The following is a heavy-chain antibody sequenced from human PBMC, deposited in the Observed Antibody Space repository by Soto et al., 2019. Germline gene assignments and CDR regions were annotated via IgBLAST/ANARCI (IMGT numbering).Heavy chain of an antibody. J-gene: IGHJ4*02. CDR2: IYPGDSDT. D-gene: IGHD3-22*01. CDR1: GYSFTSYW. Sequence: GESLKISCKGSGYSFTSYWIGWVRQMPGKGLEWMGIIYPGDSDTRYSPSFQGQVTISADKSISTAYLQWSSLKASDTAMYYCARGSEWKYYYDSCGSPGIYYFDYWGQGTLVTVSS. V-gene: IGHV5-51*01. CDR3: ARGSEWKYYYDSCGSPGIYYFDY.